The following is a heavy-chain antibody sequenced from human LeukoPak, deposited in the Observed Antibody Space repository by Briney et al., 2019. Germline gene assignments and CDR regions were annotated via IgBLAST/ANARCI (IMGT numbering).Heavy chain of an antibody. Sequence: GGSLRLSCAASGFTFSSHGMNWVRQAPGKGLEWVSGISPSGGITYYTDSVKGRFTISRDNSKNTQSLQMNSLRAEDTAVYYCARDQTGYSSSWYIGYYDSSGYMGFDYWGQGTLVTVSS. CDR1: GFTFSSHG. CDR3: ARDQTGYSSSWYIGYYDSSGYMGFDY. D-gene: IGHD3-22*01. J-gene: IGHJ4*02. V-gene: IGHV3-23*01. CDR2: ISPSGGIT.